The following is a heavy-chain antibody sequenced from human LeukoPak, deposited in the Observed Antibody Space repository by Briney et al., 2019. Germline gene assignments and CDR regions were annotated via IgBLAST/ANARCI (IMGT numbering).Heavy chain of an antibody. D-gene: IGHD6-19*01. Sequence: ASVKVSCKASGYTFTSYYMHWVRQAPGQGLEWMGIINPSGGSTSYAQKFQGRVTMTRDTSTSTVYMELSSLRSEDTAVYYCALPGIAVQDAFDIWGQGTMVTVSS. J-gene: IGHJ3*02. CDR3: ALPGIAVQDAFDI. CDR1: GYTFTSYY. CDR2: INPSGGST. V-gene: IGHV1-46*01.